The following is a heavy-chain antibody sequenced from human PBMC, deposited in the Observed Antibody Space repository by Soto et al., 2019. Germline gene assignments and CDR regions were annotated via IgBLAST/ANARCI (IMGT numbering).Heavy chain of an antibody. V-gene: IGHV4-31*03. CDR2: IYYSGST. CDR1: GGSIISGGYY. Sequence: PSETLSLTCTVSGGSIISGGYYWIWIRQHPGKGLEWIGYIYYSGSTYYNPSLKSRVTISVDTSKNQFSLKLSSVTAADTAVYYCASGATIAARPMDVWGQANTVTVSS. CDR3: ASGATIAARPMDV. D-gene: IGHD6-6*01. J-gene: IGHJ6*02.